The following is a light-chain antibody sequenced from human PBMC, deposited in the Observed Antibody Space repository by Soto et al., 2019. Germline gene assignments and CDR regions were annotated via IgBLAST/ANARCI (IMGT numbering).Light chain of an antibody. CDR3: QQYYSTPVT. CDR2: WGS. Sequence: DIVMTQFPDSLAVSLGERVTISCMSSQSVEYQSNNKKFLAWYQQRPGQPPKLLISWGSTRESGVPERFSGSGSGTDFTLTIDSLQPEDVAVYYCQQYYSTPVTFGGGTKVEIK. J-gene: IGKJ4*02. CDR1: QSVEYQSNNKKF. V-gene: IGKV4-1*01.